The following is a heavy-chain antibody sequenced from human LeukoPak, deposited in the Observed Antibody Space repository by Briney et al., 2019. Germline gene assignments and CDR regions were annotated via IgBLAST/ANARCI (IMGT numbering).Heavy chain of an antibody. CDR1: GFTFSICA. Sequence: GGSLRLSCAASGFTFSICAMHWVRQAPGKGLEWVAFIRYDGSNKYYADSVKGRFTISRDNAKNSLYLQMNSLRAEDTAVYYCARESGWNMDVWGKGTTVTVSS. CDR2: IRYDGSNK. CDR3: ARESGWNMDV. J-gene: IGHJ6*03. V-gene: IGHV3-30*02. D-gene: IGHD3-10*01.